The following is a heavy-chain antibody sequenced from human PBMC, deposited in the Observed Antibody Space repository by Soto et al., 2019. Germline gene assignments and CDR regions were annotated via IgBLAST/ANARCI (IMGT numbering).Heavy chain of an antibody. CDR3: ARVVWDCSSTSCYTSGSEIRSYYYYGMDV. J-gene: IGHJ6*02. Sequence: SVKVSCKASGGTFSSYAISWVRQAPGQGLEWMGGIIPIFGTANYAQKFQGRVTITADESTSTAYMELSSLRSEDTAVYYCARVVWDCSSTSCYTSGSEIRSYYYYGMDVWGQGTTVTVSS. D-gene: IGHD2-2*02. CDR2: IIPIFGTA. V-gene: IGHV1-69*13. CDR1: GGTFSSYA.